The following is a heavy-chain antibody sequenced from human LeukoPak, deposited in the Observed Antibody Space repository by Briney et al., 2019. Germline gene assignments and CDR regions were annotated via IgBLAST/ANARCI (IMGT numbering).Heavy chain of an antibody. V-gene: IGHV3-21*01. CDR2: IRSSSNI. J-gene: IGHJ6*03. CDR3: ARDIAARLFYYYYYMDV. Sequence: PVGSLRHSPAAPRFTFSSYSMNWVRQAPRRGLWRVSSIRSSSNICYADSVKGRFTISRDNAKNSLYLQMNSLRAEDTAVYYCARDIAARLFYYYYYMDVWGKGTTVTVSS. CDR1: RFTFSSYS. D-gene: IGHD6-6*01.